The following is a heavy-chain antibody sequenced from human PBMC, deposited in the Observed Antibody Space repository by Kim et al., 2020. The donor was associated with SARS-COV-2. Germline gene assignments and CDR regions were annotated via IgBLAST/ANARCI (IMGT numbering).Heavy chain of an antibody. CDR3: ARDSPVVVPAANAPRYYYYYGMDV. Sequence: SETLSLTCTVSGGSISSYYWSWIRQPPGKGLEWIGYIYYSGSTNYNPSLKSRVTISVDTSKNQFSLKLSSVTAADTAVYYCARDSPVVVPAANAPRYYYYYGMDVWGQGTTVTVSS. CDR1: GGSISSYY. CDR2: IYYSGST. D-gene: IGHD2-2*01. J-gene: IGHJ6*02. V-gene: IGHV4-59*01.